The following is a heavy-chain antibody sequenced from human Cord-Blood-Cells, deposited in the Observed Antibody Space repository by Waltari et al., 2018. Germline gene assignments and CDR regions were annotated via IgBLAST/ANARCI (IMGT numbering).Heavy chain of an antibody. D-gene: IGHD7-27*01. V-gene: IGHV4-34*01. J-gene: IGHJ3*02. CDR2: INHSGST. CDR3: ARDWGSRAFDI. Sequence: QVQLQQWGAGLLKPSETLSLTCAVYGGSFSGYSWSGIRQPPWKGLEWIGEINHSGSTNYNPSLKSRVTISVDTSKDQFSLKLSSVTAADTAVYYCARDWGSRAFDIWGQGTMVTVSS. CDR1: GGSFSGYS.